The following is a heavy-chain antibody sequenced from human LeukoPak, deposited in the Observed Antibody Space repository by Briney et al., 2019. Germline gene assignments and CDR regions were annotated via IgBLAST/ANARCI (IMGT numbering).Heavy chain of an antibody. J-gene: IGHJ4*02. CDR1: GFTFSSYG. D-gene: IGHD4-17*01. CDR2: ISYDGSNK. V-gene: IGHV3-30*18. CDR3: AKEPYGDYGVDY. Sequence: GGSLRLSCAASGFTFSSYGMHWVRQAPGKGLEWVAVISYDGSNKYYADSVKGRFTISRDNSKNTLYLQMNSLRAEDTAVYYCAKEPYGDYGVDYWGQGTLVTVSS.